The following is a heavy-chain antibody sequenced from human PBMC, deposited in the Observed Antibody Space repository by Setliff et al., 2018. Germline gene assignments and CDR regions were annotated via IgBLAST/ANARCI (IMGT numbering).Heavy chain of an antibody. CDR1: GYSFSNFW. V-gene: IGHV5-10-1*01. D-gene: IGHD1-1*01. CDR3: ARHGPVQLERDYHYMDV. CDR2: IDPSDSYT. J-gene: IGHJ6*03. Sequence: GESLKISCKGSGYSFSNFWIGWVRQMPGKGLEWMGRIDPSDSYTNYSPSFQGHVTISADKSTSTAYLQWSSLKASDTAMYYCARHGPVQLERDYHYMDVWGKGTTVTVSS.